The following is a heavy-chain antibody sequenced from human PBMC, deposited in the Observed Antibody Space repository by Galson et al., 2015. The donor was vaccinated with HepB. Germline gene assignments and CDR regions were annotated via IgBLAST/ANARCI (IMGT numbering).Heavy chain of an antibody. CDR2: IDPSDSYT. CDR1: GYSFTSYW. D-gene: IGHD3-10*01. J-gene: IGHJ6*02. Sequence: QSGAEVKKPGESLRISCKGSGYSFTSYWISWVRQMPGKGLEWMGRIDPSDSYTNYSPSFQGHVTISADKSISTAYLQWSSLKASDTAMYYCARDYYGSGRHYYYYGMDVWGQGTTVTVSS. V-gene: IGHV5-10-1*01. CDR3: ARDYYGSGRHYYYYGMDV.